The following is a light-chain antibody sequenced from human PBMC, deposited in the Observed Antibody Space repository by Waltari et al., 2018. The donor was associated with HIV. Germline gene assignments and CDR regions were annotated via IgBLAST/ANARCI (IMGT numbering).Light chain of an antibody. Sequence: EIVMTQSPATLSVSPGDRATLSCTASQSVNSNLAWYQQKPGQAPRLVIYGASTRATGIPARFSGSGSGTEFTLTISSLQSEDSAVYYCQQYNDWPPITFGQGTRLEIK. CDR3: QQYNDWPPIT. CDR2: GAS. V-gene: IGKV3-15*01. J-gene: IGKJ5*01. CDR1: QSVNSN.